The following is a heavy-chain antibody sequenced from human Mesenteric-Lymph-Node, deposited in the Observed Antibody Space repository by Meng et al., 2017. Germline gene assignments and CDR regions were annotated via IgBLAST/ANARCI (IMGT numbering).Heavy chain of an antibody. Sequence: QGQLQRSGPGLVKPSQTLSLTCTVSGGSISSGDYYWSWIRQPPGKGLEWIGEIYHSGSTNYNPSLKSRVTISVDTSKNQFSLKLSSVTAADTAVYYCARQVAATFSGLAFNSWGQGTLVTVSS. D-gene: IGHD2-15*01. CDR1: GGSISSGDYY. J-gene: IGHJ4*02. V-gene: IGHV4-30-4*01. CDR2: IYHSGST. CDR3: ARQVAATFSGLAFNS.